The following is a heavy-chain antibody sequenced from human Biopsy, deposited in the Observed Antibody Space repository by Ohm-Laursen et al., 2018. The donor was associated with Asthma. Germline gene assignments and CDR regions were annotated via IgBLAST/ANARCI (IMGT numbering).Heavy chain of an antibody. CDR1: GTNLGSYN. D-gene: IGHD6-13*01. Sequence: SLRLSCAASGTNLGSYNMHWARPAPGKGLEWVAVSTFDGSTQHYGDAVKGRVTISRDNSKNMLFLQMNSLRAEDTAVYYCSRDTLGYYFDIWGQGTQVTVSS. CDR3: SRDTLGYYFDI. V-gene: IGHV3-30-3*01. J-gene: IGHJ4*02. CDR2: STFDGSTQ.